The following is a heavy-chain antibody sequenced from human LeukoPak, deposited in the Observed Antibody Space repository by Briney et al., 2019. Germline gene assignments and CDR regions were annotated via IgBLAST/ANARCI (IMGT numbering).Heavy chain of an antibody. Sequence: SVKVSCKASGGTFSSYAISWVRQAPGQGLEWMGGIIPIFGTANYAQKFQGRVTITADESTITAYMELSSLRSEDTAVYYCARRGGTMIGGAPNAFDIWGQGTMVTVSS. D-gene: IGHD3-22*01. CDR2: IIPIFGTA. V-gene: IGHV1-69*13. CDR3: ARRGGTMIGGAPNAFDI. J-gene: IGHJ3*02. CDR1: GGTFSSYA.